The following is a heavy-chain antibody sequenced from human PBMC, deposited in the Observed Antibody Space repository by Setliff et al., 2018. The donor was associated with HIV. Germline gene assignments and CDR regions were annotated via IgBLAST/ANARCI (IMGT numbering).Heavy chain of an antibody. V-gene: IGHV1-69*13. CDR2: IIPILGTT. Sequence: GASVKVSCKASGGTFSSYAISWVRQAPGQGLEWMGGIIPILGTTNCAQNFQGRLTITADESTNTAYMELSSLTTEDTAVYYCARYSPRGYTLTGPYWGQGTLVTVSS. CDR1: GGTFSSYA. CDR3: ARYSPRGYTLTGPY. J-gene: IGHJ4*02. D-gene: IGHD6-25*01.